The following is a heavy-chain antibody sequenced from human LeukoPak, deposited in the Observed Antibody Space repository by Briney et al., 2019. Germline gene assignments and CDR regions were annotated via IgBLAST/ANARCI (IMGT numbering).Heavy chain of an antibody. CDR2: IYYSGST. CDR1: GGSISSYY. CDR3: ARDLTTGYFDY. Sequence: SETLSLTCTVSGGSISSYYWSWIRQPPGKGLEWIGYIYYSGSTSYNPSLKSRVTISVDTSKNQFSLKLSSVTAADTAVYYCARDLTTGYFDYWGQGTLVTVSS. D-gene: IGHD1-14*01. J-gene: IGHJ4*02. V-gene: IGHV4-59*01.